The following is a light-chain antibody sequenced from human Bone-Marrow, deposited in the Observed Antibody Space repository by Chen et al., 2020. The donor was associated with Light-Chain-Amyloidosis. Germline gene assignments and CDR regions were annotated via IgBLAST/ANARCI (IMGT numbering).Light chain of an antibody. CDR3: AAWDDSLSGVV. CDR2: RNN. J-gene: IGLJ2*01. Sequence: QSVPTHPPSASGTPGQRVTISCSGSSSNIGSNYVYWYQQLPGTAPKLLIYRNNQRPSGVPDRFSGSKSGTSASLAISGLRSEDEDDYYCAAWDDSLSGVVFGGGTKLTVL. V-gene: IGLV1-47*01. CDR1: SSNIGSNY.